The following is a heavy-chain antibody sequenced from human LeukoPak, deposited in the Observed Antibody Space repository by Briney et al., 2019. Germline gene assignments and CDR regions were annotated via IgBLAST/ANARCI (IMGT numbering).Heavy chain of an antibody. CDR3: AREVGGYSSSWYGDYFDY. D-gene: IGHD6-13*01. V-gene: IGHV4-59*01. CDR2: IYYSGST. J-gene: IGHJ4*02. CDR1: GGSISSYY. Sequence: SETLSLTCTVCGGSISSYYWSWIRQPPGKGLEWIGYIYYSGSTNYNPSLKSRVTISVDTSKNQFSLKLSSVTAADTAVYYCAREVGGYSSSWYGDYFDYWGQGTLVTVSS.